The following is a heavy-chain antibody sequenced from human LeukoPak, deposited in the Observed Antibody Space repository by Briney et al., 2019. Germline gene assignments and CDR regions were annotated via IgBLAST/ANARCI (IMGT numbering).Heavy chain of an antibody. Sequence: PSETLSLTCAVYGGSFSGYYWNWIRQPPGKGLEWIGEINHSGSTNYNPSLKSRVTISVDTFKNQFSLKLSSVTAADTAVYYCARGTGIVATIDTPPFDYWGQGTLVTVSS. J-gene: IGHJ4*02. D-gene: IGHD5-12*01. V-gene: IGHV4-34*01. CDR3: ARGTGIVATIDTPPFDY. CDR2: INHSGST. CDR1: GGSFSGYY.